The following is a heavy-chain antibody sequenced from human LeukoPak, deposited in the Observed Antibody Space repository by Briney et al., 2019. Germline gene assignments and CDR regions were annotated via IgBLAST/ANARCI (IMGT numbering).Heavy chain of an antibody. J-gene: IGHJ4*02. Sequence: PSETLSLTCTISSGPIGSYYWSWIRQPPGKGLEWIGYIYASGTTNYNPSLKSRVTMSVDTSKNQFSVHLTSVTAADTAVYHCARAFPYYYDSTNYTQYYFDYWGQGTLVTVSS. CDR1: SGPIGSYY. V-gene: IGHV4-59*01. CDR2: IYASGTT. CDR3: ARAFPYYYDSTNYTQYYFDY. D-gene: IGHD3-22*01.